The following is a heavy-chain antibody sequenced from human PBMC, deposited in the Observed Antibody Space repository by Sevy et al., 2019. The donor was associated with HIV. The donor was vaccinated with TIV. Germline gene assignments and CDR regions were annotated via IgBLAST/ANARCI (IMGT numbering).Heavy chain of an antibody. Sequence: ASVKVSCKASGYTFTSYGISWVRQAPGQGLEWMGWISAYNGNTNYAQKLQGRVTMTTDTSTSTAYMELRSLRSDDTAVYYCARDTPIEYSSSSLLYYYYGMDVWGQWTTVTVSS. CDR2: ISAYNGNT. V-gene: IGHV1-18*01. J-gene: IGHJ6*02. D-gene: IGHD6-6*01. CDR1: GYTFTSYG. CDR3: ARDTPIEYSSSSLLYYYYGMDV.